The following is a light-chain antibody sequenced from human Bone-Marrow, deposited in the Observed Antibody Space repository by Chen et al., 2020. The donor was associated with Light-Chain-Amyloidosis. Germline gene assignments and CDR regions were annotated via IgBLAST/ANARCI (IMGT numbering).Light chain of an antibody. CDR3: QSADSSGTYEVI. Sequence: SYGLTQPPSLPLSPRPTARITCSGVVFPTKYAYWNQQKPGQAPVLVIHRDTGRPSGISERFSGSSSGTTATLTISGVQAEDEADYHSQSADSSGTYEVIFGRGTKLTVL. V-gene: IGLV3-25*03. CDR1: VFPTKY. CDR2: RDT. J-gene: IGLJ2*01.